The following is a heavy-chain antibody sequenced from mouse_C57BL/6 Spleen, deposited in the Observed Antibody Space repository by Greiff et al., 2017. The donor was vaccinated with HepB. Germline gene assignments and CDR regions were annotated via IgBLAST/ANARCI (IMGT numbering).Heavy chain of an antibody. V-gene: IGHV1-55*01. CDR3: ASSDGHYDYEKLFDY. CDR1: GYTFTSYW. CDR2: IYPGSGST. D-gene: IGHD2-4*01. Sequence: VQLQQPGAELVKPGASVKMSCKASGYTFTSYWITWVKQRPGQGLEWIGDIYPGSGSTNYNEKFKSKATLTVDTSSSTAYMQLSSLTSEDSAVYYCASSDGHYDYEKLFDYWGQGTTLTVSS. J-gene: IGHJ2*01.